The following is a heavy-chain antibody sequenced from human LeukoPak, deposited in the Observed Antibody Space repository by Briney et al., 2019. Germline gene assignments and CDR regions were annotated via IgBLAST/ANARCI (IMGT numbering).Heavy chain of an antibody. J-gene: IGHJ5*02. CDR2: IYYSGST. D-gene: IGHD5-12*01. CDR3: ARASQDIVATIGWNWFDP. CDR1: GGSISSYY. V-gene: IGHV4-59*01. Sequence: SETLSLTCTVSGGSISSYYWSWIRQPPGKGLEWIGYIYYSGSTNYNPSPKSRVTISVDTSKNQFSLKLSSVTAADTAVYYCARASQDIVATIGWNWFDPWGHGTLVTVS.